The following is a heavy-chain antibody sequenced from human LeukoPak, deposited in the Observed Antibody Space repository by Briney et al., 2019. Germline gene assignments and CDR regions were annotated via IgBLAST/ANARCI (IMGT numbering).Heavy chain of an antibody. V-gene: IGHV3-23*01. CDR2: ISGSGGST. CDR3: ARGKSGYCSGGSCRHYFDY. D-gene: IGHD2-15*01. CDR1: GFTFSSYA. J-gene: IGHJ4*02. Sequence: GGSLRLSCAASGFTFSSYAMSWVRQAPGKGLEWVSAISGSGGSTYYADSVKGRFTISRDNAKNSLYLQMNSLRAEDTAVYYCARGKSGYCSGGSCRHYFDYWGQGTLVTVSS.